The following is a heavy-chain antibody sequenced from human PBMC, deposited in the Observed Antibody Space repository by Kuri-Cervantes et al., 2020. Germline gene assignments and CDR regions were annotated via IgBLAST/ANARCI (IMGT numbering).Heavy chain of an antibody. J-gene: IGHJ1*01. CDR3: ARDRDPIVVVIGYFQH. V-gene: IGHV3-21*01. D-gene: IGHD3-22*01. Sequence: GGSLRLSCAASGFTFSSYSMNWVRQAPGKGLEWVSSISSSSSYIYYADSVKGRFTISRDNSKNTLYLQMNSLRAEDTAVYYCARDRDPIVVVIGYFQHWGQGTLVTVSS. CDR2: ISSSSSYI. CDR1: GFTFSSYS.